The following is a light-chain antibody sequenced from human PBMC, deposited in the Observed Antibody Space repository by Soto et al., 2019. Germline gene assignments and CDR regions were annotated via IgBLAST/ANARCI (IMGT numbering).Light chain of an antibody. CDR3: QQYNVWPLT. CDR1: QSVGSN. Sequence: EIVRTQSAATLSVSPGERAPLSCRPSQSVGSNLAWYQQKPGQAPRLLIYGASTRATGIPARFSGSGSGTEFTLTISSLQSEDFAVYYCQQYNVWPLTFGGGTKVDI. CDR2: GAS. J-gene: IGKJ4*01. V-gene: IGKV3-15*01.